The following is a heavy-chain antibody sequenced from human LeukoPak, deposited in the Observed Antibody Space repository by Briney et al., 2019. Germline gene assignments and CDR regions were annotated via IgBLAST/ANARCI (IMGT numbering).Heavy chain of an antibody. J-gene: IGHJ4*02. Sequence: PGGSLRLSCAASGFTFQDYNMYWVRQAPGKGLEWVSLVSWDGGSTYYADSVKGRFTISRDNSKNTLYLQMNSLRAGDTAVYYCAKVGTVYFPLDFWGQGTLVTVSS. CDR2: VSWDGGST. D-gene: IGHD2/OR15-2a*01. CDR3: AKVGTVYFPLDF. V-gene: IGHV3-23*01. CDR1: GFTFQDYN.